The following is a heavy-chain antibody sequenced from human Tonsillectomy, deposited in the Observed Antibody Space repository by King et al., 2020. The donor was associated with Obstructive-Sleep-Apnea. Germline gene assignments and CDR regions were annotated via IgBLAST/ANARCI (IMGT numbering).Heavy chain of an antibody. J-gene: IGHJ4*02. Sequence: VQLQESGPGLVKPSQTLSLTCTVSGGSISSAGYYWSWIRQHPGKGLEWIGYIYYSGSTYYNPSLKSRVTISIDTSKNHFSLKLISVTAADTAVYYCASDRFGDSEAYFDYWGQGTLVTVSS. V-gene: IGHV4-31*03. CDR3: ASDRFGDSEAYFDY. CDR1: GGSISSAGYY. D-gene: IGHD4-17*01. CDR2: IYYSGST.